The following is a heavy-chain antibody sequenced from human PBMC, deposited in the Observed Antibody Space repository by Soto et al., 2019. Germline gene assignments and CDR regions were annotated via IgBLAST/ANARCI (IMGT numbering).Heavy chain of an antibody. J-gene: IGHJ5*02. D-gene: IGHD6-13*01. V-gene: IGHV2-5*02. CDR2: IYWDDDK. CDR3: APAAAAGPNNWFDP. CDR1: GFSLSTSGVG. Sequence: QITLKESGPTLVKPTQTLTLTCTFSGFSLSTSGVGVSWIRQPPGKALEWLALIYWDDDKRYSPSLKSRLTITKDTSKNQVVLTMTNMDPVDTATYYCAPAAAAGPNNWFDPWGQGTLVTVSS.